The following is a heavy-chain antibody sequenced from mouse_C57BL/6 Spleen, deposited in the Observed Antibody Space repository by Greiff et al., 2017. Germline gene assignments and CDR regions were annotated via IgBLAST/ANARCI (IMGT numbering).Heavy chain of an antibody. D-gene: IGHD2-2*01. V-gene: IGHV1-7*01. CDR3: ARDEGVYGYDVGFAY. Sequence: QVQLKQSGAELAKPGASVKLSCKASGYTFTSYWMHWVKQRPGQGLEWIGYINPSSGYTKYNQKFKDKATLTADKSSSTAYMQLSSLTDEDSAVYCCARDEGVYGYDVGFAYWGQGTLVTGSA. J-gene: IGHJ3*01. CDR2: INPSSGYT. CDR1: GYTFTSYW.